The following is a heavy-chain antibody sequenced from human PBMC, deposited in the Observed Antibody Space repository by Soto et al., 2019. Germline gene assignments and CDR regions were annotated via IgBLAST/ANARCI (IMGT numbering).Heavy chain of an antibody. V-gene: IGHV3-23*01. Sequence: EVQLLESGGGLKQPGESLRLSCAASGFSFSSYAMSWVRQAPGKGLEWVPGIRDSGGNTYYADSVKGRFTISRDNSKNTVYLQMNSLRAEDTAVYYCAKSGGFSGYDWRGYYYYGMDVWGQGTTVTVSS. D-gene: IGHD5-12*01. J-gene: IGHJ6*02. CDR3: AKSGGFSGYDWRGYYYYGMDV. CDR2: IRDSGGNT. CDR1: GFSFSSYA.